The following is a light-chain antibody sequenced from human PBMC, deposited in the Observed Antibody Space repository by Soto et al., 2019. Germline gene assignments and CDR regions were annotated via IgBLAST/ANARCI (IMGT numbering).Light chain of an antibody. CDR2: GAS. Sequence: DIVMTQSPATLSVSPGERATLSCRASRNINRKLAWYQQKPGQAPRLLISGASTRATGIPARFSGSGSGTEFTFTISSLQSEDFAVYYCQQYYDYTPLIFGGGTKVEIK. V-gene: IGKV3-15*01. CDR3: QQYYDYTPLI. J-gene: IGKJ4*01. CDR1: RNINRK.